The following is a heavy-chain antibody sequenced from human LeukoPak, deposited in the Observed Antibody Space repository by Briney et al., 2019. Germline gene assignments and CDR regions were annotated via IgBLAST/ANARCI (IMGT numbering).Heavy chain of an antibody. CDR2: IYSSGST. Sequence: SETLSLTCTVSGGSISSYYWSWIRQPPGKGLEWIGYIYSSGSTNYNPSLKSRVTISVDTSKNQFSLKLSSVTAADTAVYYCARTAGPYSSGWYLRYWGQGTRVTVSS. CDR1: GGSISSYY. J-gene: IGHJ4*02. CDR3: ARTAGPYSSGWYLRY. V-gene: IGHV4-59*08. D-gene: IGHD6-19*01.